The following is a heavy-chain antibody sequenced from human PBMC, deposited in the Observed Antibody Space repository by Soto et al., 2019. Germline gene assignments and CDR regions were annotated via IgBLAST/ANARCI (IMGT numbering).Heavy chain of an antibody. CDR1: GGSFSGYY. CDR2: INHSGST. J-gene: IGHJ6*02. CDR3: AHRLPGPSEYDV. D-gene: IGHD6-6*01. Sequence: TLSLTCAVYGGSFSGYYWSWIRQPPGKGLEWIGEINHSGSTNYNPSLKSRVTISVDTSKNQFSLKLSSVTAADTAVYYCAHRLPGPSEYDVWGQGTTVTVSS. V-gene: IGHV4-34*01.